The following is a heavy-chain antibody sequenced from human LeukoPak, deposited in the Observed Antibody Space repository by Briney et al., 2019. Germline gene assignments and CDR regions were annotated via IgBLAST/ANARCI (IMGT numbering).Heavy chain of an antibody. Sequence: GGSLRLSCAASGFTFSSYAVSWVRQAPGRGLEWVSAISGSGGSTYHADSVKGRFTISRDNSKNTLYLQMTSLRAGDTAVYYCAKAGRYWDFDYWGQGTLVTVSS. CDR2: ISGSGGST. D-gene: IGHD1-26*01. J-gene: IGHJ4*02. V-gene: IGHV3-23*01. CDR1: GFTFSSYA. CDR3: AKAGRYWDFDY.